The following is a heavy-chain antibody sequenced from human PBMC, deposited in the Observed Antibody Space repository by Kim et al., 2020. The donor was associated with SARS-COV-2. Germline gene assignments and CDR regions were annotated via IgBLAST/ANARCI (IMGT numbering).Heavy chain of an antibody. CDR1: GGSISSYY. CDR2: IYYSGST. J-gene: IGHJ4*02. D-gene: IGHD3-22*01. V-gene: IGHV4-59*08. CDR3: ARHQDDSSGYERATFDY. Sequence: SETLSLTCTVSGGSISSYYWSWIRQPPGKGLEWIGYIYYSGSTNYNPSLKSRVTISVDTSKNQFSLKLSSVTAADTAVYYCARHQDDSSGYERATFDYWGQGTLVTVSS.